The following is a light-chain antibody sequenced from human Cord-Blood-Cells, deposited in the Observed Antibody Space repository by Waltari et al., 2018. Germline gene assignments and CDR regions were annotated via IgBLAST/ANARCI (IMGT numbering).Light chain of an antibody. Sequence: QSAPTQPASVSGPPAQSLTIACPGTSSAVGGHNYVTWYQQHPGKAPKLMIYDVSKRPSGVSNRFSGSKSGNTASLTISGLQAEDEADYYCSSYTSSSTWVFGGGTKLTVL. CDR3: SSYTSSSTWV. CDR2: DVS. V-gene: IGLV2-14*01. CDR1: SSAVGGHNY. J-gene: IGLJ3*02.